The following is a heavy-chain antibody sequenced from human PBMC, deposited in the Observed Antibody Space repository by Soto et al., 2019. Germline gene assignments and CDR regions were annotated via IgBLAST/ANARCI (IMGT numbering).Heavy chain of an antibody. CDR3: ARLNHIAAAGTWFDP. D-gene: IGHD6-13*01. J-gene: IGHJ5*02. CDR1: GGSISSSSYY. CDR2: IYYSGST. V-gene: IGHV4-39*01. Sequence: SETLSLTCTVSGGSISSSSYYWGWIRQPPGKGLEWIGSIYYSGSTYYNPSLKSRVTMSVDTSKNQFSLKLSSVTAADTAVYYCARLNHIAAAGTWFDPWGQGTLVTVSS.